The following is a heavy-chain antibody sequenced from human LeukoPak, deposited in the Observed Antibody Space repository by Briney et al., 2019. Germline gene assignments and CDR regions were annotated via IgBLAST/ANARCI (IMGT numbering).Heavy chain of an antibody. V-gene: IGHV3-30-3*01. CDR1: GFTFSSYA. D-gene: IGHD1-26*01. Sequence: GGSLRLSCAASGFTFSSYAMHWVRQAPDKGLEWVAVISSDGSNKYYADSVKGRFTISRDNSKHTLYLQMISLRAEDTAVYYCAREWELVYWGQGTLVTVSS. CDR3: AREWELVY. CDR2: ISSDGSNK. J-gene: IGHJ4*02.